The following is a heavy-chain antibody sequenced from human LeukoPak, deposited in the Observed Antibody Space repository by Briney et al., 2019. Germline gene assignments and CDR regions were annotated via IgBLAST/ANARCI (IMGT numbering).Heavy chain of an antibody. D-gene: IGHD1-26*01. Sequence: SETLSLTCTVSGGSISSSSYYWSWIRQPPGKGLEWIGYIYYSGSTNYNPSLKSRVTISVDTSKNQFSLKLSSVTAADTAVYYCARYSVWFDPWGQGTLVTVSS. CDR3: ARYSVWFDP. J-gene: IGHJ5*02. CDR2: IYYSGST. CDR1: GGSISSSSYY. V-gene: IGHV4-61*01.